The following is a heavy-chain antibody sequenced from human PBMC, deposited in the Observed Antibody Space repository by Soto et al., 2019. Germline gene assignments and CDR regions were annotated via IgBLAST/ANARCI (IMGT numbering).Heavy chain of an antibody. D-gene: IGHD1-26*01. CDR1: GGTFSSYA. Sequence: QVQLVQSGAEVKKPGSSVKVSCKASGGTFSSYAISWVRQAPGQGLEWMGGIIPIFGTANYAQKFQGRVTIAADESTSTAYMELSSLRSEDTAVYYCARKKIVGALYYYYGMDVWGQGTTVTVSS. J-gene: IGHJ6*02. CDR2: IIPIFGTA. V-gene: IGHV1-69*01. CDR3: ARKKIVGALYYYYGMDV.